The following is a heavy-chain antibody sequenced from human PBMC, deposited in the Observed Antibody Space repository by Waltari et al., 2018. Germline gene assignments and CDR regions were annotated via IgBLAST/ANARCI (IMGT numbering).Heavy chain of an antibody. J-gene: IGHJ4*02. Sequence: QVQLQESGPGLVKPSETLSLTCAVSGYSISSGYYWGWIRQPPGKGLEWIGSIYHSGSTYYHPSLKSRVTISVDTSKNQFSLKLSSVTAADTAVYYCARSIADDFWSGYYTGAYYFDYWGQGTLVTVSS. V-gene: IGHV4-38-2*01. CDR3: ARSIADDFWSGYYTGAYYFDY. CDR2: IYHSGST. CDR1: GYSISSGYY. D-gene: IGHD3-3*01.